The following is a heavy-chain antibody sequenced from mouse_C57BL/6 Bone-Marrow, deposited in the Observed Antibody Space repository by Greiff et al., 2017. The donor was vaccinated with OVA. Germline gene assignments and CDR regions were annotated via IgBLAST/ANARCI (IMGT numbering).Heavy chain of an antibody. V-gene: IGHV1-61*01. J-gene: IGHJ3*01. D-gene: IGHD2-1*01. CDR1: GYTFTSYW. CDR2: IYPSDSET. CDR3: ASKLDYGNYEFAY. Sequence: QVQLKQPGAELVRPGSSVKLSCKASGYTFTSYWMDWVKQRPGQGLEWIGNIYPSDSETHYTQKFKDKSTLTVDKSSSTAYMQLSVLTAEDSAVYYGASKLDYGNYEFAYWGQGTLVTVSA.